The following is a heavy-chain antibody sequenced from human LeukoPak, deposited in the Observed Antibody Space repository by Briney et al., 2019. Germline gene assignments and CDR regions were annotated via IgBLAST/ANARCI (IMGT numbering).Heavy chain of an antibody. Sequence: AGGSLRLSCGPWVLTFQIHSTLWPRQAPGKGLEWVSSISGSGDGTYYADSVKGQFTISRDNSKNTLDLQMNSLRAEDTAVYFFASTLGGNYFDYWGQGTLVTVSS. V-gene: IGHV3-23*01. D-gene: IGHD1-14*01. J-gene: IGHJ4*02. CDR2: ISGSGDGT. CDR1: VLTFQIHS. CDR3: ASTLGGNYFDY.